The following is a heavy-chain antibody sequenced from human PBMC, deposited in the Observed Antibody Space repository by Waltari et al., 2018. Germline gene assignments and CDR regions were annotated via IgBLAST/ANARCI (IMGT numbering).Heavy chain of an antibody. CDR2: ISGSGGST. D-gene: IGHD3-22*01. J-gene: IGHJ4*02. CDR1: GFTFSSYA. CDR3: AKADDSSGYFDY. Sequence: EVQLLESGGGLVQPGGSLRLSCAASGFTFSSYAMSWVRQAPGKGLEWVSAISGSGGSTYYADSVKDRFTISRDNSKNTLYLQMNSLRAEDTAVYYCAKADDSSGYFDYWGQGTLVTVSS. V-gene: IGHV3-23*01.